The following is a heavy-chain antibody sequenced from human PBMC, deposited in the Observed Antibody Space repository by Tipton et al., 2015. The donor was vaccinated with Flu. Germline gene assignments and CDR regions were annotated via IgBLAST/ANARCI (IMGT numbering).Heavy chain of an antibody. CDR1: GGSISSFY. D-gene: IGHD4/OR15-4a*01. V-gene: IGHV4-59*01. CDR3: ARGVLIGGKRFDP. Sequence: TLSLTCTVSGGSISSFYWSWIRQRPGKGLEWIGYSYSTVRTTYNPSLESRVTISVDTSKNQFFLNLRSVTAADTAVYYCARGVLIGGKRFDPWGLGTLVTVSS. J-gene: IGHJ5*02. CDR2: SYSTVRT.